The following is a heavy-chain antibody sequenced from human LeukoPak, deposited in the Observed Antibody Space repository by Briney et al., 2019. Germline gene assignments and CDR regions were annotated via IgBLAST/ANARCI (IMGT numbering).Heavy chain of an antibody. CDR2: IYYSGST. D-gene: IGHD4-17*01. CDR3: ARATLTTVTANDAFDI. J-gene: IGHJ3*02. CDR1: GGSISSSSYY. V-gene: IGHV4-39*07. Sequence: SETLSLTCTVSGGSISSSSYYWGWIRQPPGKGLEWIGSIYYSGSTYYNPSLKSRVTISVDKSKNQFSLKLSSVTAADTAVYYCARATLTTVTANDAFDIWGQGTMVTVSS.